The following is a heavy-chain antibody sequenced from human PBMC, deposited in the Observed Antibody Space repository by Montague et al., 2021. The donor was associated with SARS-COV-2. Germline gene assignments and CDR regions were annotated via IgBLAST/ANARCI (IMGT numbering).Heavy chain of an antibody. CDR3: VRYSGWFYFDF. CDR2: ILYGYKWYS. CDR1: GDSVVELRRS. Sequence: CAISGDSVVELRRSSEEHTYELQSHFHLVCRILYGYKWYSDYAPSVRGRLTVNPDASKNEFSLELNYVTPEDTAVYYCVRYSGWFYFDFWGQGTLVTVSS. J-gene: IGHJ4*02. V-gene: IGHV6-1*01. D-gene: IGHD6-19*01.